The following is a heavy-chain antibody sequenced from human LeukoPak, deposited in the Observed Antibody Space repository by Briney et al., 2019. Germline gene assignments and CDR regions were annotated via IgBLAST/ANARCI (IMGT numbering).Heavy chain of an antibody. J-gene: IGHJ4*02. CDR3: ARGDYYASGTLDY. CDR1: GGYISSGSYY. V-gene: IGHV4-61*02. Sequence: SETLSLTCTVSGGYISSGSYYWSWIRQPAGKGLEWIGRIYTSGSTNYNPSLKSRVTISIDTSKDQFSLRLSSVTAADTAVYYCARGDYYASGTLDYWGQGTLVTVSS. D-gene: IGHD3-10*01. CDR2: IYTSGST.